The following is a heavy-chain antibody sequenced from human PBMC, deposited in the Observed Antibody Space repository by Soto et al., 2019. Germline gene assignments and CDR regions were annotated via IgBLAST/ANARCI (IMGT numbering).Heavy chain of an antibody. D-gene: IGHD1-1*01. J-gene: IGHJ4*02. V-gene: IGHV3-23*01. CDR3: AKDSLRYPRSYDYFDY. CDR1: GFTFSSYA. CDR2: ISGSGGST. Sequence: GGSLRLSCAASGFTFSSYAMSWVRQAPGKGLEWVSAISGSGGSTYYADSVKGRFTISRDNSKNTLYLQVNSLRAEDTAVYYCAKDSLRYPRSYDYFDYWGQGTLVTVSS.